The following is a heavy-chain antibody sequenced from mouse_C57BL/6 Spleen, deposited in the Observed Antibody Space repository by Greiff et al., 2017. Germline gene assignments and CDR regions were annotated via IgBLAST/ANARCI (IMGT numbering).Heavy chain of an antibody. CDR2: IYPRDGST. V-gene: IGHV1-85*01. D-gene: IGHD1-2*01. Sequence: QVQLKESGPELVKPGASVKLSCKASGYTFTSYDINWVKQRPGQGLEWIGWIYPRDGSTKYNEKFKGKATLTVDTSSSTAYMELHSLTSEDSAVYFCARENPITTRDYWGQGTTLTVSS. J-gene: IGHJ2*01. CDR3: ARENPITTRDY. CDR1: GYTFTSYD.